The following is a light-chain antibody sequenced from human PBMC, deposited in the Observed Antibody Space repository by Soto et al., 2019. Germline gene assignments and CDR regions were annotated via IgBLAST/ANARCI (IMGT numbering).Light chain of an antibody. CDR3: ETWDTNVVV. CDR1: SWHITDS. J-gene: IGLJ2*01. V-gene: IGLV4-60*02. CDR2: LEGSGSY. Sequence: QSVLTQSSSASASLGSSVKLTCTRSSWHITDSIAWHQQQPGKAPRYLMKLEGSGSYNKGSGIPDRFSGSSSGADPYLTSAHLPFEDEADYYCETWDTNVVVFGGGTKVTVL.